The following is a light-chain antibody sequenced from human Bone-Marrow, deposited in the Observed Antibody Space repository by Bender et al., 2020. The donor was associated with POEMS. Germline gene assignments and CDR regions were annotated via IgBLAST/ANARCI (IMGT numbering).Light chain of an antibody. Sequence: QSALTQPASVSGSPGQSVTISCTGTSSDIGTYDLLSWYQLHPGKAPKLIIYEASKRPSWVSSRFSGSRSANTASLTISGLQAEDEADYYCSSFAGISTLLFGGGTKLTVL. CDR2: EAS. J-gene: IGLJ2*01. CDR1: SSDIGTYDL. CDR3: SSFAGISTLL. V-gene: IGLV2-23*01.